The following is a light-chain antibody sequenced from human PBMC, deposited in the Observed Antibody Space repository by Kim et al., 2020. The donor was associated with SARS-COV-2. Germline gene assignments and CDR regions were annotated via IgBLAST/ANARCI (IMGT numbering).Light chain of an antibody. CDR1: QGISSY. J-gene: IGKJ4*01. Sequence: SASTGDRVTITCRASQGISSYLAWYQQKPGKAPKLLIYAASTSQSGVPSRFSGSGSGTDFTLTISCLQSEDFATYYCQQYYSYRLFGGGTKVDIK. CDR2: AAS. V-gene: IGKV1-8*01. CDR3: QQYYSYRL.